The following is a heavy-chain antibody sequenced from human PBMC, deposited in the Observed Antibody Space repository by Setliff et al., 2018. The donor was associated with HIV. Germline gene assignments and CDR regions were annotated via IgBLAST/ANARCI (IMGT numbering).Heavy chain of an antibody. CDR2: IFYTGST. J-gene: IGHJ4*02. V-gene: IGHV4-39*01. D-gene: IGHD3-10*02. Sequence: SETLSLTCTVSGGSISSSSYYWGWIRQPPGKGLEWIRSIFYTGSTYYNPSLKSRVTISVDTSKNQVSLKLSSLTAADTAMYYCASVTLFVRFDFWGLGTLVTVSS. CDR3: ASVTLFVRFDF. CDR1: GGSISSSSYY.